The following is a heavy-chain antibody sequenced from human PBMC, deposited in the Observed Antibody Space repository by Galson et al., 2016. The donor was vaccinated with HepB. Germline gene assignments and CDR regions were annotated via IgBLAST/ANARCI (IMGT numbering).Heavy chain of an antibody. CDR2: ISWNSGNI. CDR1: GFTFDDYA. V-gene: IGHV3-9*01. J-gene: IGHJ4*02. D-gene: IGHD6-13*01. Sequence: LRLSCAASGFTFDDYAMHWVRQAPGKGLEWVSGISWNSGNIGYADSVKGRFTISRDNAKNSLYLQMNSLRTEDTAFYYCAKPRIAAAGTFDYWGQGTLVIVSS. CDR3: AKPRIAAAGTFDY.